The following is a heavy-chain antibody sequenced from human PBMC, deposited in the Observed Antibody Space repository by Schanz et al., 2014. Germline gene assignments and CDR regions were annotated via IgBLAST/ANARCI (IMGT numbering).Heavy chain of an antibody. Sequence: EVRLVESGGGLVQPGGSLRLSCVASGFNFYTSAMTWVHQAPGKGLEWVSVISARGEVSKYSDSVKGRFIVSRDNSRATLFLQMDSLRAADTAFYYCAKWEDIVPEPEPMRGWFDSWGQGILVTVSS. D-gene: IGHD2-8*01. CDR3: AKWEDIVPEPEPMRGWFDS. CDR1: GFNFYTSA. CDR2: ISARGEVS. V-gene: IGHV3-23*04. J-gene: IGHJ5*01.